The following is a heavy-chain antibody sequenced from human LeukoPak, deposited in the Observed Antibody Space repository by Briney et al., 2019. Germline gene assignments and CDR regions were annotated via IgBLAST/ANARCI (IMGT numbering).Heavy chain of an antibody. CDR2: INHSGST. CDR1: GGSFSGYY. Sequence: SETLSLTCAVYGGSFSGYYWSWIRQPPGKGLEWIGEINHSGSTNYNPSLKSRVTISVDTSKNQFSLKLSSVTAADTAVYYCARGGVRGQLARRAAFDYWGQGTLVTASS. D-gene: IGHD6-6*01. J-gene: IGHJ4*02. CDR3: ARGGVRGQLARRAAFDY. V-gene: IGHV4-34*01.